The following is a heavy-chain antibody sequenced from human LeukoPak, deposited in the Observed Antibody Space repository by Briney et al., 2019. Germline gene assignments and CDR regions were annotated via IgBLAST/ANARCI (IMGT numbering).Heavy chain of an antibody. CDR2: ISGGGHST. Sequence: GGSLRLSCAASGFIFNYYAMNWVRQAPGKGLEWVSAISGGGHSTYYADSVKGRFTISRDNSKNTLYLQMNSLRAEDTAVYFCAKGLEPGAFDIWGQGTRVTVPS. J-gene: IGHJ3*02. CDR3: AKGLEPGAFDI. CDR1: GFIFNYYA. V-gene: IGHV3-23*01. D-gene: IGHD1-1*01.